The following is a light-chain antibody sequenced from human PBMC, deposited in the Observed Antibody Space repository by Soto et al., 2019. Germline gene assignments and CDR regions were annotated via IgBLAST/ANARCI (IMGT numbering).Light chain of an antibody. CDR3: HQYGSSP. CDR1: QSVSSNY. Sequence: EIVLTQSPVTLSLSPGERATLSCRASQSVSSNYLAWYQQKPGQAPRLLIYGASSRATGIPDRFSGSGSGTEFTLTISRLEPEDFVVYYCHQYGSSPFGGGTKVDIK. V-gene: IGKV3-20*01. J-gene: IGKJ4*01. CDR2: GAS.